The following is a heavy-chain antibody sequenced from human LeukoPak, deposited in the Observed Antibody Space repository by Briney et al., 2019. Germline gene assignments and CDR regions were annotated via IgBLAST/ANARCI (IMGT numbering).Heavy chain of an antibody. CDR2: IKSKSDGGTT. Sequence: GGSLRLSCVASGFTFSTYWMNWVRQSPGKGLEWVGRIKSKSDGGTTDYAAPVKGRFTISRDDSKNTVYLQMNSLKTEDTAEYYCTAAPHRIDYWGQGTLVTVSS. CDR3: TAAPHRIDY. J-gene: IGHJ4*02. V-gene: IGHV3-15*01. CDR1: GFTFSTYW.